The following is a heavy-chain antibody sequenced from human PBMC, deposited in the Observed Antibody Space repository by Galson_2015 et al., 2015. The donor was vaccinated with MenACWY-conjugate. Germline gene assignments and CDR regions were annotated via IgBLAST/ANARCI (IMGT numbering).Heavy chain of an antibody. Sequence: SLRLSCAASGFTFSNYAMTWVRQAPGKGLEWVSTISGGGGTTYYADSVMGRFTISRDNSKNTLYLQLNSLRVEDTAVYYCAKSNRGIYYASSGSWGQGTLVSVSS. CDR2: ISGGGGTT. CDR3: AKSNRGIYYASSGS. D-gene: IGHD1-26*01. V-gene: IGHV3-23*01. J-gene: IGHJ5*02. CDR1: GFTFSNYA.